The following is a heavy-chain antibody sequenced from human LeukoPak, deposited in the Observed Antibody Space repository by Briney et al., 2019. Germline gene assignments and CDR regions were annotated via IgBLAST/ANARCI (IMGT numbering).Heavy chain of an antibody. D-gene: IGHD3-22*01. V-gene: IGHV3-30*04. J-gene: IGHJ4*02. Sequence: GGSLRLSCAASGFTFSGSAMHWVRQAPGKGLEWVAVISYDGSNKYYAESVKGRFTISRDNSKNTLSLQMNSLRAEDTAVYYCAKGYGFDSSGSEHYFENWGQGILVTVSS. CDR2: ISYDGSNK. CDR1: GFTFSGSA. CDR3: AKGYGFDSSGSEHYFEN.